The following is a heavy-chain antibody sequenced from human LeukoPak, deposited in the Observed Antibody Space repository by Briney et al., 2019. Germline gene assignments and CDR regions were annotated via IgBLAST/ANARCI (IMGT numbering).Heavy chain of an antibody. CDR1: GDSISSYY. J-gene: IGHJ4*02. Sequence: SQTLSLTCTVAGDSISSYYGSWIRQPPGKGLEWITYIYYSGSTNYNPSLKSRVTISLDTSKNQVSLTLTSVTAADTAVYYCARHGAEARNSGSYPFDYWGQGTLVTVSS. CDR3: ARHGAEARNSGSYPFDY. D-gene: IGHD1-26*01. CDR2: IYYSGST. V-gene: IGHV4-59*08.